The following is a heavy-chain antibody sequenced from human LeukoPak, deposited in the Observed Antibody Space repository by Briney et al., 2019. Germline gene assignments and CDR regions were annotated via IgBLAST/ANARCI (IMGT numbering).Heavy chain of an antibody. J-gene: IGHJ4*02. CDR3: ARSYGSRNYFDY. D-gene: IGHD3-10*01. CDR1: GGSISSYY. V-gene: IGHV4-59*01. CDR2: ISYSGSA. Sequence: PSETLSLTCTVSGGSISSYYWSWIRQPPGKGLEWIGYISYSGSANYNPSLKSRVSISVDTSKNQFSLKLSSVTAADTAVYYCARSYGSRNYFDYWGQGTLVTVSS.